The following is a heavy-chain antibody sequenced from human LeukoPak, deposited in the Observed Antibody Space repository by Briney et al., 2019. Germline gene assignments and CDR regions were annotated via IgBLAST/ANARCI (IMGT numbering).Heavy chain of an antibody. CDR1: GGSISSYY. J-gene: IGHJ6*02. CDR3: AREGGGYSGYDPRDYYYYGMDV. Sequence: NSSETLSLTCTVSGGSISSYYWSWIRQPPGKGLEWIGYISYSGNTNYNPSLKSRVTISVDTSKNQFSLKLSSVTAADTAVYYCAREGGGYSGYDPRDYYYYGMDVWGQGTTVTVSS. D-gene: IGHD5-12*01. V-gene: IGHV4-59*01. CDR2: ISYSGNT.